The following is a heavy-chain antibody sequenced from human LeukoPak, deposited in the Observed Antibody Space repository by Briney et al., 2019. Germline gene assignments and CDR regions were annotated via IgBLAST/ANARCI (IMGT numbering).Heavy chain of an antibody. CDR1: GYSISSGYY. D-gene: IGHD3-22*01. V-gene: IGHV4-38-2*02. CDR3: ARVEYYYDSSGSNWFDP. CDR2: IYHSGGT. J-gene: IGHJ5*02. Sequence: SETLSLTCTVSGYSISSGYYWGWIRQPPGKGLEWIGSIYHSGGTYYNPSLKSRVTISVDTSKSQFSLKLSSVTAADAAVYYCARVEYYYDSSGSNWFDPWGQGTLVTVSS.